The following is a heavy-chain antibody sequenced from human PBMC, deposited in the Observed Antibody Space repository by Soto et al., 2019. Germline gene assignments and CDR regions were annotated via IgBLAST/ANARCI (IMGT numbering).Heavy chain of an antibody. Sequence: SETLSLTCTVSGGSISSGDYYWSWIRQPPGKGLEWIGYIYYSGSAYYNPSLKSRVTISVDTSKNQFSLKLSSVTAADTAVYYCAREQGYRFDYWGQGTLVTVSS. CDR2: IYYSGSA. CDR1: GGSISSGDYY. CDR3: AREQGYRFDY. V-gene: IGHV4-30-4*01. J-gene: IGHJ4*02. D-gene: IGHD3-16*02.